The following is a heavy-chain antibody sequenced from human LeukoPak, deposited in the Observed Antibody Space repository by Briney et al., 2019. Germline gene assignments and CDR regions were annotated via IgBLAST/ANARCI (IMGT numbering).Heavy chain of an antibody. CDR3: ARNNIFDS. CDR1: GFSFRSYE. V-gene: IGHV3-48*03. J-gene: IGHJ4*02. Sequence: PGGSLRLSCVASGFSFRSYEMNWVRQAPGKWLEWVSYISSSSGTTRFYADSVKGRFTISRDNAKNSLYLQMSSLRAEGTAVYYCARNNIFDSWGQGALVTVSS. D-gene: IGHD1/OR15-1a*01. CDR2: ISSSSGTTR.